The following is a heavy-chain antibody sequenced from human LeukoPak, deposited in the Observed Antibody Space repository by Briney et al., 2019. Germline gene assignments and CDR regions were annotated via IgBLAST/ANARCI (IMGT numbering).Heavy chain of an antibody. J-gene: IGHJ6*02. CDR3: ARDSDYGSGEYLTYYYYYYGMDV. Sequence: ASVKVSCKASGYTFTGYYMHWVRQAPGQGLEWMGWINPNSGGTNYAQKFQGRATVTRDTSISTAYMELSRLRSDDTAVYYCARDSDYGSGEYLTYYYYYYGMDVWGQGTTVTVSS. V-gene: IGHV1-2*02. CDR1: GYTFTGYY. CDR2: INPNSGGT. D-gene: IGHD3-10*01.